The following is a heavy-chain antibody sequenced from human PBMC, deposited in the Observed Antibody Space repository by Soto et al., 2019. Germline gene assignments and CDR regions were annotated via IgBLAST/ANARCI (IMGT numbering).Heavy chain of an antibody. CDR2: IYLGDSDT. J-gene: IGHJ4*02. CDR3: ARQAGYSSSWYFDS. CDR1: GYSFTNYW. V-gene: IGHV5-51*01. Sequence: GKSLKISCQGSGYSFTNYWIGWVRQMPGKGLEWMGIIYLGDSDTRYSPSFQGRVTFSVDKSISTAYLQWSSLKASDTAIYYCARQAGYSSSWYFDSWGQGTLVTVSS. D-gene: IGHD6-13*01.